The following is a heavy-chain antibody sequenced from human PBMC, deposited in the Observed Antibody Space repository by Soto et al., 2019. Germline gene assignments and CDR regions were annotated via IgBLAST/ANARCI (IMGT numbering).Heavy chain of an antibody. V-gene: IGHV3-48*02. J-gene: IGHJ6*02. CDR1: GFTFSSYS. CDR2: ISSSSSTI. D-gene: IGHD2-15*01. CDR3: ASFFNGYCSGGSCYSPFYYYYGMDV. Sequence: PGGSLRLSCAASGFTFSSYSMNWVRQAPGKGLEWVSYISSSSSTIYYADSVKGRFTISRDNAKNSLYLQMNSLRDEDTAVYYCASFFNGYCSGGSCYSPFYYYYGMDVWGQGTTVTVS.